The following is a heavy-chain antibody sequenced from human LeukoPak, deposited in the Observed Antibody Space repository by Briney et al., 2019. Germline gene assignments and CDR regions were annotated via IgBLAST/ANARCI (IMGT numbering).Heavy chain of an antibody. Sequence: GGSLRLSCAASGFTFSSYNMNWVRQAPGKGLEWVSSISGSSSYIYYADSVKGRFTISIDNAKNSLYLQMNSLRAEDTAVYYCARQSSIWNDGTNTDFNYWGQGTLVTVSS. CDR3: ARQSSIWNDGTNTDFNY. J-gene: IGHJ4*02. D-gene: IGHD1-1*01. CDR2: ISGSSSYI. V-gene: IGHV3-21*01. CDR1: GFTFSSYN.